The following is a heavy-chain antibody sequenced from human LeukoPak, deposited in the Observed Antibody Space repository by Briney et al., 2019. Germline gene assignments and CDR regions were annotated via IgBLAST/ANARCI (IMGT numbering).Heavy chain of an antibody. J-gene: IGHJ4*02. D-gene: IGHD2-15*01. CDR1: GYTFTGYY. V-gene: IGHV1-2*02. CDR3: AXXVTXGXCSXGSCYRPYFDY. Sequence: ASVKVSCKASGYTFTGYYMHWVRQAPGQGLEWMGWINPNSGGTNYAQKFQGRVTITRDTSISTAYMELSRLRSDDTAVYYCAXXVTXGXCSXGSCYRPYFDYWGQGTLVTVSS. CDR2: INPNSGGT.